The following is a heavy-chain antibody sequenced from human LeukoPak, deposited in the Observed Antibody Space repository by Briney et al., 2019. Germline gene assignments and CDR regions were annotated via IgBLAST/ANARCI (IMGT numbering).Heavy chain of an antibody. Sequence: ASVTVSCKASGYTFTGYYMHWVRQAPGHGREWMGWINPNSGGTNYAQKFQGRVTMTRDTSISTAYMELSRLRSDDTAVYYCARVQPTYYYYDSSGYFLDYWGQGTLVTVSS. D-gene: IGHD3-22*01. V-gene: IGHV1-2*02. CDR1: GYTFTGYY. CDR3: ARVQPTYYYYDSSGYFLDY. J-gene: IGHJ4*02. CDR2: INPNSGGT.